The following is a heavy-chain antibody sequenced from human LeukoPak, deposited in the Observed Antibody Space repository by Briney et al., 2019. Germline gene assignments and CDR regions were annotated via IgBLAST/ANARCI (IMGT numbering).Heavy chain of an antibody. Sequence: ASVKVSCKASGYIFTSHYIHWVRQAPGQGLEWMGWINPNNGVTNYAQKFQGRVTMTRDTSITTAYMELSSLRSGDTAVYYCVRIYYGPDYWGQGTLVTVSS. CDR3: VRIYYGPDY. CDR2: INPNNGVT. V-gene: IGHV1-2*02. CDR1: GYIFTSHY. J-gene: IGHJ4*02. D-gene: IGHD4-17*01.